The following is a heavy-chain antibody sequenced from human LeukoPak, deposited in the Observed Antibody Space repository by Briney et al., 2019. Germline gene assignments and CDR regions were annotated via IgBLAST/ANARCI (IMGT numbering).Heavy chain of an antibody. V-gene: IGHV3-21*01. CDR3: ARDLKYSGSYVAY. D-gene: IGHD1-26*01. J-gene: IGHJ4*02. Sequence: GGSLRLSCAASGFTFSSYSMNWVRQAPGKGLEWVSSISSCSSYIYYADSVKGRFTISRDNAKNSLYLQMNSLRAEDTAVYYCARDLKYSGSYVAYWGQGTLVTVSS. CDR1: GFTFSSYS. CDR2: ISSCSSYI.